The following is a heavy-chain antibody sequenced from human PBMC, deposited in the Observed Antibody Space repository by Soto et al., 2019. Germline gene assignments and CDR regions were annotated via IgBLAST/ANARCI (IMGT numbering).Heavy chain of an antibody. J-gene: IGHJ5*01. V-gene: IGHV3-30*03. CDR2: ISHGGSYK. D-gene: IGHD2-21*02. Sequence: GGSLRLSCVASGFNFSDHGIHWVRQAPGKGLEWVAGISHGGSYKYYGDSVKGRFAISRDNSMSTVYLEMNSLRPDDTALYYCTRDNGDLVAVPARSGHGFDHWGRGTLVTVSS. CDR3: TRDNGDLVAVPARSGHGFDH. CDR1: GFNFSDHG.